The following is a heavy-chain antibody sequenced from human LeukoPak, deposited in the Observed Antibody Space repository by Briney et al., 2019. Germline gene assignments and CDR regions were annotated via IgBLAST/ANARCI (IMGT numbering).Heavy chain of an antibody. CDR1: GYSFITYG. V-gene: IGHV1-18*01. J-gene: IGHJ6*02. Sequence: GASVKVSCKASGYSFITYGISWVRQAPGQGLEWMGWISAYNGNTNYAQKLQGRVTMTTDTSTSTVYMELRSLRSDDTAVYYCARVCDSRDHTYYYGMDVWGQGTSVTVSS. D-gene: IGHD3-22*01. CDR2: ISAYNGNT. CDR3: ARVCDSRDHTYYYGMDV.